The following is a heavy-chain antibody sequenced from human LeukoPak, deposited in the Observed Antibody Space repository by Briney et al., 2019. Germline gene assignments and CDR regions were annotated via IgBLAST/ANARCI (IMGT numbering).Heavy chain of an antibody. J-gene: IGHJ5*02. V-gene: IGHV1-8*01. Sequence: ASVKVSCKASGYTFTSYDINWVRQATGQGLEWMGWMNPNSGNTGHAQKFQGRVTMTRNTSISTAYMELSSLRSEDTAVYYCARSRTTGRGWFDPWGQGTLVTVSS. CDR2: MNPNSGNT. CDR1: GYTFTSYD. D-gene: IGHD1-1*01. CDR3: ARSRTTGRGWFDP.